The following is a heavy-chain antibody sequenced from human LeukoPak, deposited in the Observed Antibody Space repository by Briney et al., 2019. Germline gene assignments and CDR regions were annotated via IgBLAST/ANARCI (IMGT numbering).Heavy chain of an antibody. Sequence: ASVKVSCKASGGTFSSYAISWVRQAPGQGLEWMGWINPNSGGTNYAQNFQGRVTMTRDTSISTAYMELSRLRSDDTAVYYCARDYGGILVAETFDYWGQGTLVTVSS. J-gene: IGHJ4*02. CDR1: GGTFSSYA. D-gene: IGHD5-12*01. CDR3: ARDYGGILVAETFDY. V-gene: IGHV1-2*02. CDR2: INPNSGGT.